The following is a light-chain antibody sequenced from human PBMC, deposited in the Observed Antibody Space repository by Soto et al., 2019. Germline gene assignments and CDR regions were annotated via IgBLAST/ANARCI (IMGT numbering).Light chain of an antibody. CDR2: LEGGGNY. Sequence: QLVLTQSSSASASLGSSVKLTCTLSSGHNSYIIAWHQQQPGKAPRYLVKLEGGGNYNRGSGVPDRFSGSSSGADRYLTISNLQSEDEADYYCETWDRNTWVFGGGTKLTVL. CDR3: ETWDRNTWV. V-gene: IGLV4-60*03. CDR1: SGHNSYI. J-gene: IGLJ3*02.